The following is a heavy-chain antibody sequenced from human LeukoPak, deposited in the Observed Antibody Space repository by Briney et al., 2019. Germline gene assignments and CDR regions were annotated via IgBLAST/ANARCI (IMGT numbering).Heavy chain of an antibody. CDR2: IWYDGSNK. J-gene: IGHJ4*02. Sequence: PGGSLRLSCAASGFTFSSYAMHWVRQAPGKGLEWVAIIWYDGSNKYYADSVKGRFTISRDNSKNTLYLQMNSLRAEDTAVYYCARDNYVWMYYFDYWGQGTLVTVSS. D-gene: IGHD3-16*01. CDR3: ARDNYVWMYYFDY. V-gene: IGHV3-33*08. CDR1: GFTFSSYA.